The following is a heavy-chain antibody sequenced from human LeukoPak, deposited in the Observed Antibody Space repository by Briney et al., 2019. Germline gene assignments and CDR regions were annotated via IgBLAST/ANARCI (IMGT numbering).Heavy chain of an antibody. CDR1: GDSMRSSSYY. V-gene: IGHV4-39*07. CDR3: CYYYMED. D-gene: IGHD3-9*01. J-gene: IGHJ6*03. CDR2: IYYVGTT. Sequence: SETLSLTCEVYGDSMRSSSYYWGWIRQPPGKGLEWIGSIYYVGTTFYNPSLTSRITISADTSKNQCSLNCARLRGDFLTGYYACYYYMEDWGKGTTVIVSS.